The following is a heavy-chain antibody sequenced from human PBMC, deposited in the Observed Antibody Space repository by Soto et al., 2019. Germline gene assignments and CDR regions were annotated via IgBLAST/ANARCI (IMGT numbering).Heavy chain of an antibody. CDR3: ARDSCFSTSCPYPYSILY. CDR1: GYTFTSYA. CDR2: INAGNGNT. D-gene: IGHD2-2*01. V-gene: IGHV1-3*01. Sequence: GASVKVSCKASGYTFTSYAMHWVRQAPGQRLEWMGWINAGNGNTKYSQKFQGRVTITRDTSASTAYMELSSLRSEDTAVYYCARDSCFSTSCPYPYSILYWGRGSLDIV. J-gene: IGHJ4*02.